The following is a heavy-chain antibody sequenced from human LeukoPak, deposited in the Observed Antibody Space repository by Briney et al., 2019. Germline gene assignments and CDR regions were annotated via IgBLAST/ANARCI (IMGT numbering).Heavy chain of an antibody. J-gene: IGHJ4*02. D-gene: IGHD3-22*01. CDR2: ISVSGGST. CDR1: GFTFSDYY. Sequence: GGSLRLSCAASGFTFSDYYMSWIRQAPGKGLEWVSTISVSGGSTFYADSVKGRFTISRDNSRDTLYLQMNSLRAEDTAVYYCAKSLFYDSSGQAFDYWGQGTLVTVSS. CDR3: AKSLFYDSSGQAFDY. V-gene: IGHV3-23*01.